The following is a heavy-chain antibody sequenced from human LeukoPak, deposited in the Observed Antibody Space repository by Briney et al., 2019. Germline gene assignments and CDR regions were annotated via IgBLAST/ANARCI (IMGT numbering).Heavy chain of an antibody. CDR1: GGSISNHY. V-gene: IGHV4-59*11. J-gene: IGHJ4*02. D-gene: IGHD2-2*01. Sequence: PSETLSLTCTVSGGSISNHYWTRLRQSPGKGLEWIGFVYYSGTTHYNPSLESRVTISVDVSKNQFSLKLDSVTTADTAVYYCARDSGKCTTTSCSDYLDLWGQGTLVTVSS. CDR2: VYYSGTT. CDR3: ARDSGKCTTTSCSDYLDL.